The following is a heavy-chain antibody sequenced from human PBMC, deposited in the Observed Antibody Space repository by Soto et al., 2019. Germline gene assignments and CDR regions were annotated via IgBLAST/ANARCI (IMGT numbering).Heavy chain of an antibody. Sequence: SATLSITCSVSGDSISSGDYYWSWMRQPPGKGLQWVGHVYYSGSTNYNPSLESRVTISVDTSKNQFSLKLRSVTAGDTAVYYCARVPVDTYMIYWSDPWGQGTLVTVSS. J-gene: IGHJ5*02. D-gene: IGHD5-18*01. CDR3: ARVPVDTYMIYWSDP. CDR1: GDSISSGDYY. V-gene: IGHV4-61*08. CDR2: VYYSGST.